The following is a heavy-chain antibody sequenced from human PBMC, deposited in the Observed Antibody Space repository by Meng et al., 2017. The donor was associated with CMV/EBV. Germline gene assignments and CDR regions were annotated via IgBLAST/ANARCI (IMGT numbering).Heavy chain of an antibody. CDR1: GFIFSDYY. Sequence: GGSLRLSCAASGFIFSDYYMNWIRQAPGKGLEWVSYISRRGDIIHYADSVKGRFTLSRDNAKNSLYLQMNSLRAEDTAMYYCVFPKGGRGDDAFDIWGQGTMVTVSS. CDR3: VFPKGGRGDDAFDI. J-gene: IGHJ3*02. D-gene: IGHD7-27*01. V-gene: IGHV3-11*04. CDR2: ISRRGDII.